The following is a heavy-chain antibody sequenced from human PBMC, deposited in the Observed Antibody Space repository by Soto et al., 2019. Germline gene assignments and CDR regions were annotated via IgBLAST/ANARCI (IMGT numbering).Heavy chain of an antibody. Sequence: QVQLVQSGAEVKKPGSSVKVSCKASGGTFSSYTISWVRQAPGQGLEWMGRIIPILGIANYAQKFQGRVTITADKSTSTAYMELSSLRSEDTAVYYCARVLVAATRKDYSYGMDVWGQGTTVTVSS. V-gene: IGHV1-69*02. CDR3: ARVLVAATRKDYSYGMDV. CDR2: IIPILGIA. J-gene: IGHJ6*02. CDR1: GGTFSSYT. D-gene: IGHD2-15*01.